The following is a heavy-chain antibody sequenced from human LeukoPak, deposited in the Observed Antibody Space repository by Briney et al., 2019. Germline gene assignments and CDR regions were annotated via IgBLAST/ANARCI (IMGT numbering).Heavy chain of an antibody. D-gene: IGHD4-23*01. V-gene: IGHV3-23*01. CDR1: GFTLSSYG. CDR2: ISGRGGSI. Sequence: GGALRLSCAAPGFTLSSYGVSWVRQAPGEGLEGGAAISGRGGSIYYADSVKGRFTISRNNSKNKLHLQMKSMRAEHTAVYYCAKDRTTVVTPFDYWGPGTLVTVSS. CDR3: AKDRTTVVTPFDY. J-gene: IGHJ4*02.